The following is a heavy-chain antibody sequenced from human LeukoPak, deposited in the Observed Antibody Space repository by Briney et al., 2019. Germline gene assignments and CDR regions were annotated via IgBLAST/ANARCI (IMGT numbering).Heavy chain of an antibody. D-gene: IGHD3-22*01. Sequence: ASVKVSCKASGYTFTSYGISWVRQAPGQGLEWMGWISAYNGNTNYAQKLQGRVTMTRNTSISTAYMELSSLRSEDTAVYYCARGHIDSSGYCLDYWGQGTLVTVSS. CDR1: GYTFTSYG. CDR2: ISAYNGNT. CDR3: ARGHIDSSGYCLDY. V-gene: IGHV1-18*01. J-gene: IGHJ4*02.